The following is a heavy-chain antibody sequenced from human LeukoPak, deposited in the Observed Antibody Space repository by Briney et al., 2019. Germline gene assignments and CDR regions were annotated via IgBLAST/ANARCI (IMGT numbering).Heavy chain of an antibody. J-gene: IGHJ6*02. Sequence: GGSLRLSCAASGFTFSSYRMNWVRQAPGKGLEWVSSISDSSSYIYHADSVKGRFTISRDNAKNSAYLQMNSLRAEDTATYYCTKGENGMDVWGQGTTVTVSS. CDR1: GFTFSSYR. CDR3: TKGENGMDV. V-gene: IGHV3-21*01. CDR2: ISDSSSYI. D-gene: IGHD1-26*01.